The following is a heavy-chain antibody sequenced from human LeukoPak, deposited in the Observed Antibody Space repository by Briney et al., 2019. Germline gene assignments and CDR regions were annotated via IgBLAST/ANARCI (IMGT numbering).Heavy chain of an antibody. D-gene: IGHD6-13*01. J-gene: IGHJ5*02. V-gene: IGHV3-53*01. Sequence: PGGSLRLSCAASGFTFSDNYMSWVRQAPGKGLEWVSVMYSRGDTYYADSVKGRFTSSRDISKNTLYLQMNGLRTEDTAMYYCARDAPQVPAAGVLASWGQGTLVTVSS. CDR3: ARDAPQVPAAGVLAS. CDR2: MYSRGDT. CDR1: GFTFSDNY.